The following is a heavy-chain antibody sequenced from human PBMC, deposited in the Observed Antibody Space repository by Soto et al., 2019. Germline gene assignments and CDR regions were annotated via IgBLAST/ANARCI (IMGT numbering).Heavy chain of an antibody. V-gene: IGHV3-74*01. CDR3: ARSPGGYYID. CDR1: GFIFSSYW. J-gene: IGHJ3*01. Sequence: GGSLRLSCAASGFIFSSYWMHWVRQGPGKGLVWVARINTDGSSTNYADSVKGRFTISRDNAKNTLYLQMNSLRAEDTALYYCARSPGGYYIDWGQGTMVTVSS. CDR2: INTDGSST. D-gene: IGHD3-9*01.